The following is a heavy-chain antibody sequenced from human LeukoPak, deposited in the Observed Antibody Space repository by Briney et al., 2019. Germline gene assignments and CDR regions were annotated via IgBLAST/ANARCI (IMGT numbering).Heavy chain of an antibody. V-gene: IGHV3-72*01. D-gene: IGHD1-14*01. CDR1: GFTFSSYA. CDR2: ARDKANSYTT. CDR3: VRDKTGDY. J-gene: IGHJ4*02. Sequence: GGSLRLSCAASGFTFSSYAMIWVRQAPGKGLEWVGRARDKANSYTTEHAASVKGRFSISRDDSKNSLYLEMNSLKTEDTAVYYCVRDKTGDYWGQGTLVTVSS.